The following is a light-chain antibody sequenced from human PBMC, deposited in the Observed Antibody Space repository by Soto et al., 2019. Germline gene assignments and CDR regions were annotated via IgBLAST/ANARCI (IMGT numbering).Light chain of an antibody. Sequence: DTQMTQSPSSLSASVGDRITITCRASQSISTYLTWYQQKPGKAPKLLIYDASNLQSGVPSRFRGSGSGTDFTLSNSSLQPEDFATYYCQQSYSLWTFGQGTKVEIK. V-gene: IGKV1-39*01. J-gene: IGKJ1*01. CDR3: QQSYSLWT. CDR2: DAS. CDR1: QSISTY.